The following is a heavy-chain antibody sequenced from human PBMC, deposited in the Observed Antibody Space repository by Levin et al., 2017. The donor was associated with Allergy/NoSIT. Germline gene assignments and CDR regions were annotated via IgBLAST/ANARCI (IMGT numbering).Heavy chain of an antibody. J-gene: IGHJ3*01. Sequence: LSLTCAASGFTISEYAMAWVRQAPGKGLEWVSVITGGGFNTYYGDSLKGRFTVSRDDSKNTLYLELNSLRAEDTAIYYCAKKQGGTSGFSFDVWGQGTMVTVSS. CDR1: GFTISEYA. CDR2: ITGGGFNT. D-gene: IGHD1-1*01. V-gene: IGHV3-23*01. CDR3: AKKQGGTSGFSFDV.